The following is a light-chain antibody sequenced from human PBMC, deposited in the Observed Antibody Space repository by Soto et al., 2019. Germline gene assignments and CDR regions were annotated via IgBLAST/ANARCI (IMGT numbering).Light chain of an antibody. V-gene: IGKV1-5*01. Sequence: DIQITHSPYPLSASVGDTVTPTCRASQSVSGWLAWYQQKPGEAPKLLIYDASALPRGVPSRFSGSGSGTKFTLTIASLQPDDFATYYCQQYETFSGTFGPGTKVDIK. CDR2: DAS. CDR3: QQYETFSGT. J-gene: IGKJ1*01. CDR1: QSVSGW.